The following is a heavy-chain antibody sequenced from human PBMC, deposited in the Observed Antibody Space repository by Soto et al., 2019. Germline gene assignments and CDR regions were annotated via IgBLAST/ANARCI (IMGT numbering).Heavy chain of an antibody. V-gene: IGHV4-34*01. D-gene: IGHD4-4*01. CDR3: ATPVDYIGGNYNGMYV. J-gene: IGHJ6*04. CDR2: INHSGST. Sequence: QVQLRQWGAGLLKPSETLSLTCAVYGGSFSGYYWSWIRQPPGKGLEWIGEINHSGSTNYNPSLKSRVTISVDTSKKQFSLRLTPVTAADTAVYYCATPVDYIGGNYNGMYVWGKGTTVPVAS. CDR1: GGSFSGYY.